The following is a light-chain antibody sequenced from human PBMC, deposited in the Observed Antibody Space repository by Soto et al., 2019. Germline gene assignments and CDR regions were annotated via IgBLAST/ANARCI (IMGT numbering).Light chain of an antibody. V-gene: IGLV2-14*01. CDR2: DVS. J-gene: IGLJ7*01. Sequence: QSALTQPASVSRSPGQSITISCTGTSSDVGGYNYASWYQQHPGKAPKLMIYDVSNRPSGVSNRFSGSKSGNTASLTISGLQAEDEADYYCSSYTSSSALAVFGGGTQLTVL. CDR3: SSYTSSSALAV. CDR1: SSDVGGYNY.